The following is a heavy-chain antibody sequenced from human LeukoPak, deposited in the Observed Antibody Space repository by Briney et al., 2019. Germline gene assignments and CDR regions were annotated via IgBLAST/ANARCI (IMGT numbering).Heavy chain of an antibody. CDR1: GYTFTGYY. D-gene: IGHD2-15*01. V-gene: IGHV1-2*02. CDR3: ARGSRTQTKTTTPFWFDP. CDR2: INPNSGGT. Sequence: GASVKVSCKASGYTFTGYYMHWVRQAPGQGLEWMGWINPNSGGTNYAQKFQGRVTMTRDTSISTAYMELSRLRSDDTAVYYCARGSRTQTKTTTPFWFDPWGQGTLVTVSS. J-gene: IGHJ5*02.